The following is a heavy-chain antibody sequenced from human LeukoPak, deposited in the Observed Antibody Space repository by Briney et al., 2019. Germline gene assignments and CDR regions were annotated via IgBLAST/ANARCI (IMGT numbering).Heavy chain of an antibody. CDR3: ARDLGGSGSYFD. CDR2: ISAYNGNT. CDR1: GYNFVNFG. V-gene: IGHV1-18*01. D-gene: IGHD3-10*01. J-gene: IGHJ4*02. Sequence: GAAVKVSCKASGYNFVNFGISWVRQAPGQGLEWMGWISAYNGNTNYAQKLQGRVTMTTDTSTSTAYMELRSLRSDDTAVYYCARDLGGSGSYFDWGQGTLVTVSS.